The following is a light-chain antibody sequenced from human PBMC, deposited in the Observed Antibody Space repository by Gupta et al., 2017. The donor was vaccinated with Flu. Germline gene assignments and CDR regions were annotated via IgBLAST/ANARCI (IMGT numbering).Light chain of an antibody. J-gene: IGKJ5*01. V-gene: IGKV1-39*01. CDR2: DAS. CDR3: QQCDSIPLT. CDR1: QSINRY. Sequence: IQMTQSPSSLSASVGDRVTITCRASQSINRYLNWYQQKPGKAPKVLICDASNLQSGVPSRFSGSGSGTDFRRIISSLKTEDFATYYCQQCDSIPLTFGQGTRVEIK.